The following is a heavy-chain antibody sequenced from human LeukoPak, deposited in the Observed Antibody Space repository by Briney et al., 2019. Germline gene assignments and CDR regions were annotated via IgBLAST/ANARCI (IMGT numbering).Heavy chain of an antibody. CDR1: GSTFNRCW. CDR2: INPDGRDT. Sequence: GGSLRLSCVVSGSTFNRCWMNWVRQAPGKGLEWVAHINPDGRDTYYVDSVKGRFTISRDNAQNSMYLQMNSLRVEDTAVYYCTSWGDTTAEYFQRWGQGTLVTVSS. J-gene: IGHJ1*01. V-gene: IGHV3-7*01. CDR3: TSWGDTTAEYFQR. D-gene: IGHD2-21*02.